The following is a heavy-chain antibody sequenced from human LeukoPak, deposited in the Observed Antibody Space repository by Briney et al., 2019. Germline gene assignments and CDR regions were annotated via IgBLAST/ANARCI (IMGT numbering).Heavy chain of an antibody. J-gene: IGHJ4*02. CDR1: GGSFSSHY. CDR3: ARIGHPFSDPFDY. CDR2: ISDTGNT. V-gene: IGHV4-59*11. Sequence: SETLSLTCTVSGGSFSSHYWSWIRQPPGKGLEWIGYISDTGNTNSSPSLQRRVVISVDTSKNQFSLILRSVTAADTAVYYCARIGHPFSDPFDYWGQGTLVTVSS. D-gene: IGHD3-16*01.